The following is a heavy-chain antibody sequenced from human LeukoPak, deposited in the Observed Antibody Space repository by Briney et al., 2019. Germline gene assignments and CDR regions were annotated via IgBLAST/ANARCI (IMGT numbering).Heavy chain of an antibody. D-gene: IGHD4-11*01. CDR3: AKNPYSNYRGYYFDY. CDR2: ISGSGGST. CDR1: GFTFSSYA. J-gene: IGHJ4*02. V-gene: IGHV3-23*01. Sequence: GGSLRLSCAASGFTFSSYAMSWVCQAPGKGLEWVSAISGSGGSTYYADSVKGRFTISRDNSKNTLYLQMNSLRAEDTAVYNCAKNPYSNYRGYYFDYWGQGTLVTVSS.